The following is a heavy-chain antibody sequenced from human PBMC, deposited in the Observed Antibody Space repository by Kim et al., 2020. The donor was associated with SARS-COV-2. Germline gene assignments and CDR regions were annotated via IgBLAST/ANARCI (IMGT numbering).Heavy chain of an antibody. V-gene: IGHV1-69*04. D-gene: IGHD2-2*01. CDR1: GGTFSSYA. Sequence: SVKVSCKASGGTFSSYAISWVRQAPGQGLEWMGRIIPILGIANYAQKFQGRVTITADKSTSTAYMELSSLRSEDTAGYYCARYYCSSTSCYAGTDYWGQGTLVTVSS. J-gene: IGHJ4*02. CDR2: IIPILGIA. CDR3: ARYYCSSTSCYAGTDY.